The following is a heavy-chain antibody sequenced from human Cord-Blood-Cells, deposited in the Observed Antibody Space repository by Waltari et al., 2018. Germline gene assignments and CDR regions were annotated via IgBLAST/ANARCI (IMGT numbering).Heavy chain of an antibody. CDR1: GGSISSYY. CDR2: IYTSGST. V-gene: IGHV4-4*07. Sequence: QVQLQESGPGLVKPSETLSLTCPVSGGSISSYYWSWIRQPAGKGLEWIGRIYTSGSTNYNPSLKSRVTMSVDTSKNQFSLKLSSVTAADTAVYYCARGRGLTELEPMRGAFDIWGQGTMVTVSS. CDR3: ARGRGLTELEPMRGAFDI. J-gene: IGHJ3*02. D-gene: IGHD1-1*01.